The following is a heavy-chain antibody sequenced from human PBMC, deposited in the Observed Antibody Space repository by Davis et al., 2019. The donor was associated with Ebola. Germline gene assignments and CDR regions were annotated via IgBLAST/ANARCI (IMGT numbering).Heavy chain of an antibody. CDR1: GGSISSSSYY. D-gene: IGHD3-22*01. CDR2: IYYSGST. J-gene: IGHJ4*02. V-gene: IGHV4-39*07. Sequence: PSETLSFTCTVSGGSISSSSYYWGWIRQPPGKGLEWIGSIYYSGSTYYNPSLKSRVTISVDTSKNQFSLKLSSVTAADTAVYYCARGPDSSGYYYYWGQGTLVTVSS. CDR3: ARGPDSSGYYYY.